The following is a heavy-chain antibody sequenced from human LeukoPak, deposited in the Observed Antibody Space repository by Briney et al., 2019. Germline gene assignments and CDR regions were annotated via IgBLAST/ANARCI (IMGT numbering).Heavy chain of an antibody. CDR2: IYPGDSDT. V-gene: IGHV5-51*01. J-gene: IGHJ4*02. D-gene: IGHD5-18*01. CDR1: GYNFTNYW. CDR3: ARGYVDTSMGFDY. Sequence: GESLKISCKGSGYNFTNYWIGWVRQMPGKGLQWMAIIYPGDSDTRYSPSFQGQVTISAYTSISTAFLQWSSLKASDTAMFYCARGYVDTSMGFDYWGQGTLVTVSS.